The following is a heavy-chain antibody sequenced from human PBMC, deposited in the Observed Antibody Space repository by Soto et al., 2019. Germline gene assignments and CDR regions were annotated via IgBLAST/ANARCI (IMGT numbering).Heavy chain of an antibody. D-gene: IGHD3-22*01. V-gene: IGHV3-23*01. CDR2: ISGSGGST. Sequence: GGSLRLSCAASGFTFSSYAMSWVRQAPGKGLEWVSAISGSGGSTYYADSVKGRFTISRDNSKNTLYLQMNSLRAEDTAVYYCAKDPYYYDSSGYYYQYFQHWGQGTLVTVSS. CDR1: GFTFSSYA. CDR3: AKDPYYYDSSGYYYQYFQH. J-gene: IGHJ1*01.